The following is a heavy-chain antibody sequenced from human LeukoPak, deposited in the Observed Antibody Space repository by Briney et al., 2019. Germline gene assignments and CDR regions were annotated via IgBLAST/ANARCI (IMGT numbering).Heavy chain of an antibody. CDR3: ARDRPTDIVVVPAAYDAFDI. Sequence: SVKVSCKASGGTFSSYAISWVRQAPGQGLEWMGWISIGDGRTHYGRKFQDRVSMTREMSSNTAFLELSSLRSEDTAVYYCARDRPTDIVVVPAAYDAFDIWGQGTMVTVSS. J-gene: IGHJ3*02. D-gene: IGHD2-2*01. CDR1: GGTFSSYA. V-gene: IGHV1-69*10. CDR2: ISIGDGRT.